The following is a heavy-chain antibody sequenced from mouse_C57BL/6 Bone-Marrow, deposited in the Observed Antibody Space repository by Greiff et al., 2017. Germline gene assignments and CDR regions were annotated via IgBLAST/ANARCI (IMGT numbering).Heavy chain of an antibody. CDR3: ARDPFITTVVGDY. J-gene: IGHJ2*01. CDR1: GYSITRGYY. CDR2: ISYDGSN. D-gene: IGHD1-1*01. Sequence: ESGPGLVKPSQSLSLTCSVTGYSITRGYYWNWIRQFPGNKLEWMGYISYDGSNNYNPSLKNRISITRDTSKNQFFLKLNSVTTEDTATYYCARDPFITTVVGDYWGQGTTRTVSS. V-gene: IGHV3-6*01.